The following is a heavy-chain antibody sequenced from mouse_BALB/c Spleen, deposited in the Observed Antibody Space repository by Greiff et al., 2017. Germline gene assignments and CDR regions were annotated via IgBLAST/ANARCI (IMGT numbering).Heavy chain of an antibody. CDR2: INPSSGYT. CDR3: ARWYRYEAMDY. J-gene: IGHJ4*01. V-gene: IGHV1-4*01. CDR1: GYTFTSYT. D-gene: IGHD2-14*01. Sequence: QVQLNQSGAELARPGASVKMSCKASGYTFTSYTMHWVKQRPGQGLEWIGYINPSSGYTNYNQKFKDKATLTADKSSSTAYMQLSSLTSEDSAVYYCARWYRYEAMDYWGQGTSVTVSS.